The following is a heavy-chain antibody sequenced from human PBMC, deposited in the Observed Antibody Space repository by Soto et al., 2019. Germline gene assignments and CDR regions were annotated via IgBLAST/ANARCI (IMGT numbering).Heavy chain of an antibody. CDR2: ISSSSSYI. D-gene: IGHD4-17*01. CDR1: GFTFSHYA. Sequence: EVQLLESGGGLVQPGGSLRLSCAASGFTFSHYAMTWVRQAPGKGLEWVSSISSSSSYIYYADSVKGRFTISRDNAKNSLYLQMNSLRAEDTAVYYCARDWVTTYQENYYYYGMDVWGQGTTVTVSS. V-gene: IGHV3-21*01. J-gene: IGHJ6*02. CDR3: ARDWVTTYQENYYYYGMDV.